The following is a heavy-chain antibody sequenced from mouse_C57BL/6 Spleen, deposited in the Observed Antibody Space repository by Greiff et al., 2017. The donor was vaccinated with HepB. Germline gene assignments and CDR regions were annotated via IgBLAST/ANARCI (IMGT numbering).Heavy chain of an antibody. CDR1: GFTFSDYY. CDR3: ARDYDGFAY. Sequence: EVQRVESEGGLVQPGSSMKLSCTASGFTFSDYYMAWVRQVPEKGLEWVANINYDGSSTYYLDSLKSRFIISRDNAKNILYLQMSSLKSEDTATYYCARDYDGFAYWGQGTLVTVSA. D-gene: IGHD1-2*01. V-gene: IGHV5-16*01. J-gene: IGHJ3*01. CDR2: INYDGSST.